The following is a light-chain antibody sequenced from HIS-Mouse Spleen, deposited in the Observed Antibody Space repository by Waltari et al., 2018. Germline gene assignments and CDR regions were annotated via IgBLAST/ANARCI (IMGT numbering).Light chain of an antibody. Sequence: QSVLTQPPSASGTPGQRVTIPCSGSSSNIGSKYVYWYQQLPGTAPKLLIYRNNQRPSGVPDRFSGSKSGTSASLAISGLRSEDEADYYCAAWDDSLSGHYVFGTGTKVTVL. CDR3: AAWDDSLSGHYV. V-gene: IGLV1-47*01. CDR2: RNN. CDR1: SSNIGSKY. J-gene: IGLJ1*01.